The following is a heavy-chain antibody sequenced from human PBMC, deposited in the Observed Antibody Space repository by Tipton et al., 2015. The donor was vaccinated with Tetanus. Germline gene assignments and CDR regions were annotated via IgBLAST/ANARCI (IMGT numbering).Heavy chain of an antibody. CDR2: ISSSSSYI. CDR1: GFTFSSYS. J-gene: IGHJ6*02. Sequence: SLRLSCAASGFTFSSYSMNWVRQAPGKGLEWVSSISSSSSYIYYADSVKGRFTISRDNAKNSLYLQMNSLRAEDTAVYYCASGYCSGGSCYSTYYYGRDVWGQGTTVTVSS. V-gene: IGHV3-21*01. D-gene: IGHD2-15*01. CDR3: ASGYCSGGSCYSTYYYGRDV.